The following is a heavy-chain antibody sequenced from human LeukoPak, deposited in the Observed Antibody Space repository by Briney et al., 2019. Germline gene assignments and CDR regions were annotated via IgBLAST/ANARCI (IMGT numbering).Heavy chain of an antibody. CDR1: GGSISSSSYY. Sequence: SETLSPTCTVSGGSISSSSYYWGWIRQPPGKGLEWIGSIYYSGSTYYNPSLKSRVTISVDTSKNQFSLKLSSVTAADTAVYYCARESIAARRYPAFDIWGQGTMVTVSS. D-gene: IGHD6-6*01. CDR2: IYYSGST. V-gene: IGHV4-39*01. J-gene: IGHJ3*02. CDR3: ARESIAARRYPAFDI.